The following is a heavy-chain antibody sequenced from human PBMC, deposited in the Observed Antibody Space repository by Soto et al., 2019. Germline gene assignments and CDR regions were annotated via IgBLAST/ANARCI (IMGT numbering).Heavy chain of an antibody. D-gene: IGHD3-16*01. V-gene: IGHV3-9*01. CDR3: ARGTPAPTYYFDS. Sequence: PGGSLRLSCAASGFTFDDYAMHWVRQAPGKGLEWVSGISWDSGSIIYADSVKGRFIISRDNAKNSLYVQMNSLRAEDTAVYYCARGTPAPTYYFDSWGQGTLVTVSS. J-gene: IGHJ4*02. CDR2: ISWDSGSI. CDR1: GFTFDDYA.